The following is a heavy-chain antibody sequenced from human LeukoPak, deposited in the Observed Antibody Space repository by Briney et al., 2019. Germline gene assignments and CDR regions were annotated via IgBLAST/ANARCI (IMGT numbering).Heavy chain of an antibody. J-gene: IGHJ2*01. D-gene: IGHD3-22*01. V-gene: IGHV4-59*11. CDR1: GGSITSHY. CDR3: ARARVRSYSYDSDGSYTSDWIFDL. CDR2: ILDVVNV. Sequence: SGTLSLTCIVSGGSITSHYWSWIRQPPGKGLEWIGYILDVVNVHYNPSLRSRVTISVGTSKDQFSLRLSSVTAAATAVYYCARARVRSYSYDSDGSYTSDWIFDLWGRGTLVTVSS.